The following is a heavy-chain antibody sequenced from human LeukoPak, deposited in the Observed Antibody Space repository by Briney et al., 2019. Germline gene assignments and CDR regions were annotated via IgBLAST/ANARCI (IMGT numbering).Heavy chain of an antibody. Sequence: GRSLRLSCAASGFTFSSYAMHWVRQAPGKGVEWVAVISYDGSNKYYAGSVKGRFTISRDNSKNTLYLQMNSLRAEDTAVYYCARDPPYCSSTSCHSQAYYYGMDVWGKGTTVTVSS. J-gene: IGHJ6*04. D-gene: IGHD2-2*01. CDR3: ARDPPYCSSTSCHSQAYYYGMDV. CDR2: ISYDGSNK. CDR1: GFTFSSYA. V-gene: IGHV3-30*04.